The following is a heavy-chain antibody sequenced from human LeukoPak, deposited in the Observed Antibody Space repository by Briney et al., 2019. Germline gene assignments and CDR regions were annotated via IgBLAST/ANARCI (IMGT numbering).Heavy chain of an antibody. V-gene: IGHV1-18*01. D-gene: IGHD3-9*01. CDR2: ISAYNGNT. J-gene: IGHJ4*02. CDR3: AREPQRYFDWSIDY. Sequence: ASVKVSCKPSGYTFTSYGISWVRQAPGQGLEWMGWISAYNGNTNYAQKLQGRVTMTTDTSTSTAYMELRGLRSDDTAVYYCAREPQRYFDWSIDYWGQGTLVTVSS. CDR1: GYTFTSYG.